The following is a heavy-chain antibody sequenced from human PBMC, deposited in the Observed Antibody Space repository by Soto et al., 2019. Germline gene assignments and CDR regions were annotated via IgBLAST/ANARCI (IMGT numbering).Heavy chain of an antibody. CDR2: TVPIFGTP. D-gene: IGHD1-20*01. CDR3: AREFYTSNWNKVTYFDL. J-gene: IGHJ2*01. Sequence: QVQLVQSEAEVRNPGSSVKVSCKVSGGSFTTYPISWVRQPPGQGLEWMGATVPIFGTPNYALKFQDRVTIAADRSKTTVYMELRGLKSEDTAVYYCAREFYTSNWNKVTYFDLWGRGTLVAVSS. V-gene: IGHV1-69*06. CDR1: GGSFTTYP.